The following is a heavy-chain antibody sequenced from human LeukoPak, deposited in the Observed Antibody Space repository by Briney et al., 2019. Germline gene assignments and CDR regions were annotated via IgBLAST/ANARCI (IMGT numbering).Heavy chain of an antibody. V-gene: IGHV3-23*01. Sequence: GGSLRLSCAASGFTFSSYAMSWVRQAPGKGLEWVSAISGSGGSTYYADSVKGRFTISRDNSKNTLYLQMNSLRAEDTAVYYCAKGLDITMIVVGLFDYWGQGTLVTVSS. CDR3: AKGLDITMIVVGLFDY. J-gene: IGHJ4*02. CDR1: GFTFSSYA. CDR2: ISGSGGST. D-gene: IGHD3-22*01.